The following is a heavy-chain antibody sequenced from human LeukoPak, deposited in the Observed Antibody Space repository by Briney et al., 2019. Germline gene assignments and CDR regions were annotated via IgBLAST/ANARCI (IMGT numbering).Heavy chain of an antibody. D-gene: IGHD6-19*01. CDR3: ARAPGGWVDY. J-gene: IGHJ4*02. Sequence: PGGSLRLSCAASGFTFSSYSMNWVRQAPGKGLEWVSSLGANTKYTYYAESVKGRFTISRDNSKNTLYLQMNSLRAEDTAVYYCARAPGGWVDYWGQGTLVTVSS. V-gene: IGHV3-21*01. CDR1: GFTFSSYS. CDR2: LGANTKYT.